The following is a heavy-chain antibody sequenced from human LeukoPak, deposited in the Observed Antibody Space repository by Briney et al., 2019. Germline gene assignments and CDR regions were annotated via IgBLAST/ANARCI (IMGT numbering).Heavy chain of an antibody. Sequence: PGGSLRLSCAASGFTFDDYAMHWVRQAPGKGLGWVSGISWNSGSIGYADSVKGRFTISRDNAKNSLYLQMNSLRAEDTALYYCAKEGGSGSYYPLYYFDYWGQGTLVTVSS. CDR2: ISWNSGSI. J-gene: IGHJ4*02. V-gene: IGHV3-9*01. D-gene: IGHD3-10*01. CDR1: GFTFDDYA. CDR3: AKEGGSGSYYPLYYFDY.